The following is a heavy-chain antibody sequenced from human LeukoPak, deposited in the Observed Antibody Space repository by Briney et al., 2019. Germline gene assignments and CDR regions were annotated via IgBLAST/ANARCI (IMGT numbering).Heavy chain of an antibody. CDR3: ARVDGSSSCPDY. J-gene: IGHJ4*02. CDR2: IKQDGSET. D-gene: IGHD6-13*01. CDR1: GFTFSTYW. Sequence: GGSLRLSCAASGFTFSTYWMSWVRQAPGKGLEWVANIKQDGSETYYVDSVKGRFTISRDNANNLLYLEMNRLRAEDTALYYCARVDGSSSCPDYWGQGTLVTVSS. V-gene: IGHV3-7*01.